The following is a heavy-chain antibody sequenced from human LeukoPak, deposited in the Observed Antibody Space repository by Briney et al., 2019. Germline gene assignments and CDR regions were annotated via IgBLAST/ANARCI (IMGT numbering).Heavy chain of an antibody. CDR1: GYTLTSYY. CDR3: ASVTSSGWYDS. J-gene: IGHJ5*01. V-gene: IGHV1-46*01. Sequence: GASVKVSCKASGYTLTSYYMHWVRQAPGQGLEWMGIINPSGGSTSQAQKFQGRVTMTRDTSTSTVYMELSSLRSEDTAVYYCASVTSSGWYDSWGQGTLVTVSS. CDR2: INPSGGST. D-gene: IGHD6-19*01.